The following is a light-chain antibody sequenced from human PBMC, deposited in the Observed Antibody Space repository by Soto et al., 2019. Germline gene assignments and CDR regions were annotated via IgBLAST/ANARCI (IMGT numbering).Light chain of an antibody. J-gene: IGKJ2*01. CDR3: LQDYSYPYT. Sequence: AIQMTQSPSSLSASVGDRVTITCRASQAVGNDFGLYQHKPGKAPKLLIYAVSSLETGVPSRFSGSGSGTDFTLTINSLQPEDFATYYCLQDYSYPYTFGQGTKLEIK. CDR2: AVS. V-gene: IGKV1-6*01. CDR1: QAVGND.